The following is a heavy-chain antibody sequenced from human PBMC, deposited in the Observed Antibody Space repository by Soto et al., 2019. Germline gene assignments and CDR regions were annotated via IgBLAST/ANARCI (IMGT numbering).Heavy chain of an antibody. D-gene: IGHD2-2*01. CDR1: GFSLSTSGVG. CDR2: IYWDDDK. Sequence: QITLKESGPTLVKPTQTLTLTCTFSGFSLSTSGVGVGWIRQPPGKALEWLALIYWDDDKRYSPSLKSRLTITKDTSKNPVVLTMTTMDPVDTATYYCAHVGYCISFSCTKWFDPWGQGTLVTVSS. CDR3: AHVGYCISFSCTKWFDP. J-gene: IGHJ5*02. V-gene: IGHV2-5*02.